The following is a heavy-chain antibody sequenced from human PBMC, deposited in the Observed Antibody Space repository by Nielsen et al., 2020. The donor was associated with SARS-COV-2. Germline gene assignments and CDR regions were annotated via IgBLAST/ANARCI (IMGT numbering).Heavy chain of an antibody. CDR1: GGSFRGYY. Sequence: SQTLSLTCAVYGGSFRGYYWNWIRQPPGKGLEWIGEIDHSGSTNYNPSLKSRVTISVDTSKNQFSLKLSSVTAADTAVYYCARDRHSSSWYEVDYWGQGTLVTVSS. V-gene: IGHV4-34*01. CDR3: ARDRHSSSWYEVDY. D-gene: IGHD6-13*01. CDR2: IDHSGST. J-gene: IGHJ4*02.